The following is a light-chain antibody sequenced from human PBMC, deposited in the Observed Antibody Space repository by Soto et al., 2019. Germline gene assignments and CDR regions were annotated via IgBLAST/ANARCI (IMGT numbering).Light chain of an antibody. CDR3: QHYGNSPPYT. J-gene: IGKJ2*01. CDR1: QSVSSSN. V-gene: IGKV3-20*01. Sequence: EIVLTQSPGTLSLSPGERTTLSCRASQSVSSSNLLWYQQKRGQAPRLLIYGAYKRATGIPDRFSGSGSGTDFTLTIRRLEPEDFALYYCQHYGNSPPYTFGQGTKVDIK. CDR2: GAY.